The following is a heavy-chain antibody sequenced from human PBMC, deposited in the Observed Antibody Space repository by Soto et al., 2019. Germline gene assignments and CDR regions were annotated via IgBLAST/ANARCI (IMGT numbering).Heavy chain of an antibody. V-gene: IGHV3-13*05. D-gene: IGHD2-15*01. CDR3: ARGAACRGGTCYSWYFDL. CDR1: GFTFNNYD. Sequence: EVQLVESGGGLVQPGGSLRLSCAASGFTFNNYDMHWVRQSMGKGLEWVSTIGTAGDPYYLDSVKGRFTISREDATNFLYLQMHSLRAEDTAVYYCARGAACRGGTCYSWYFDLWGRGTLVTVSS. CDR2: IGTAGDP. J-gene: IGHJ2*01.